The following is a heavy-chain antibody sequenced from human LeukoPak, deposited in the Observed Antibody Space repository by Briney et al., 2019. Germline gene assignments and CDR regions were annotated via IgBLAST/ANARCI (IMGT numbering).Heavy chain of an antibody. D-gene: IGHD7-27*01. Sequence: PGGSLRLSCATSGFTFSDYAMTWVRQAPGKGLAWVSVITNNGGGTYYADSVKGRFTISRHNSKNPLYLQMNNLRADDTAVFYCVNETGLNWGYFEFWGQGTLVTVSS. V-gene: IGHV3-23*01. CDR2: ITNNGGGT. CDR1: GFTFSDYA. CDR3: VNETGLNWGYFEF. J-gene: IGHJ4*02.